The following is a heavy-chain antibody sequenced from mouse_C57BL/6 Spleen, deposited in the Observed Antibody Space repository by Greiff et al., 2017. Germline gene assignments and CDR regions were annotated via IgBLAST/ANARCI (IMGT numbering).Heavy chain of an antibody. V-gene: IGHV1-52*01. CDR1: GYTFTSYW. D-gene: IGHD1-1*01. CDR3: ARSDYGSSYRYFDV. CDR2: IDPSDSET. Sequence: QVQLQQPGAELVRPGSSVKLSCKASGYTFTSYWMHWVKQRPIQGLEWIGNIDPSDSETHYNQKFKDKATLTVDKSSSTAYMQLSSLTSEDSAVYYWARSDYGSSYRYFDVWGTGTTVTVSS. J-gene: IGHJ1*03.